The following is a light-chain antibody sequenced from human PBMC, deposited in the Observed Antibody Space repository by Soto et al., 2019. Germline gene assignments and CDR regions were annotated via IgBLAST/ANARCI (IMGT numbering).Light chain of an antibody. J-gene: IGLJ2*01. CDR3: SLYTGTSTVL. CDR1: SSDVGSYNH. CDR2: EVN. V-gene: IGLV2-18*01. Sequence: QSALTQPPSVSGSPGQSVTISCTGTSSDVGSYNHVSWYQQPPGTAPKLIIYEVNNRPSWVPDRFSGSKSGNTASLTISGLQAEDEADYYCSLYTGTSTVLFGGGTKLTVL.